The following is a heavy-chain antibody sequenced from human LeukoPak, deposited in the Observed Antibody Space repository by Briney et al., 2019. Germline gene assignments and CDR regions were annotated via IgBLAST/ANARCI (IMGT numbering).Heavy chain of an antibody. Sequence: SETLSLXCAVYGGSFSGYYWSWIRQPPGKGLEWIGEINHSGSTNYNPSLKSRVTISVDTSKNQFSLKLSSVTAADTAVYYCARGWRATTVTTPYYFDYWGQGTLVTVSS. CDR1: GGSFSGYY. J-gene: IGHJ4*02. CDR2: INHSGST. D-gene: IGHD4-17*01. CDR3: ARGWRATTVTTPYYFDY. V-gene: IGHV4-34*01.